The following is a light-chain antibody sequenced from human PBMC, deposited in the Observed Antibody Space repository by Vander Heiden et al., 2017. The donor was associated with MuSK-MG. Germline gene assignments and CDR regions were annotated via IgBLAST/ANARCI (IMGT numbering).Light chain of an antibody. Sequence: EIVLTQSPATLSLSPGERATLSCRASQSVSSHLACYQHKPGQAPRLVIYHASNRAAGLPVRFSGSGSVTDFTLSISSLEPEDFAVYYCRQRNNWHCTFGQGTTVDI. V-gene: IGKV3-11*01. CDR3: RQRNNWHCT. CDR2: HAS. J-gene: IGKJ3*01. CDR1: QSVSSH.